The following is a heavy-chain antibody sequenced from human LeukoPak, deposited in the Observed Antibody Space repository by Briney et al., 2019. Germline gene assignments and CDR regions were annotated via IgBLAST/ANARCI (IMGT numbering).Heavy chain of an antibody. Sequence: QPGGSLRLSCAASGFTFSSHWMSWVRQAPGKGLEWVANIKKDGSEKYYVDAVKGRFTISRDNAKTSLYLQMNSLRDEDTAVYYCARDLSGIAGYTYGRGIDYWGQGTLVTVSP. CDR1: GFTFSSHW. CDR3: ARDLSGIAGYTYGRGIDY. D-gene: IGHD5-18*01. CDR2: IKKDGSEK. V-gene: IGHV3-7*01. J-gene: IGHJ4*02.